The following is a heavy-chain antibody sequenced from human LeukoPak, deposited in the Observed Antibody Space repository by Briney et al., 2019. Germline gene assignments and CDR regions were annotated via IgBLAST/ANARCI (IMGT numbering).Heavy chain of an antibody. CDR3: AYESSGYHQRSDAFGI. J-gene: IGHJ3*02. CDR2: ISTGSGYT. V-gene: IGHV3-21*05. D-gene: IGHD3-22*01. CDR1: GFTFSSYE. Sequence: PGGSLRLSCAASGFTFSSYEMNWIRQAPGKGPGWISLISTGSGYTDYADSVKGRFTISRDNAKNSLYLQMDSLRVEDTAMYYCAYESSGYHQRSDAFGIWGRGTVVIVSS.